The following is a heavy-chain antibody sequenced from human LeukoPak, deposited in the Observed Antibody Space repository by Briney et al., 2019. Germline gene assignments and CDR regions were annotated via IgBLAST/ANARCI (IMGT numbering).Heavy chain of an antibody. V-gene: IGHV3-23*01. CDR2: ITGSGGRT. J-gene: IGHJ6*03. D-gene: IGHD3-9*01. CDR3: ARGGILTGYPSSGKTYYYYYMDV. Sequence: PGGSLRLSCAAPGFTFSSHAMNWVRQAPGKGLEWVSAITGSGGRTYYADSVKGRFTISRDNSKNTLYLQMNSLRAEDTAVYYCARGGILTGYPSSGKTYYYYYMDVWGKGTTVTISS. CDR1: GFTFSSHA.